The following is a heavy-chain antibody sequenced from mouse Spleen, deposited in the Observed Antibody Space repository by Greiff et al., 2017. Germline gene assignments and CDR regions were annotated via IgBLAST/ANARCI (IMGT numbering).Heavy chain of an antibody. Sequence: EVKVVESGGGLVKLGGSLKLSCAASGFTFSSYAMSWVRQTPEKRLEWVATISSGGGNTYYPDSVKGRFTISRDNAKNTLYLQMSSLKSEDTAMYYCARKEDYDGGGFAYWGQGTLVTVSA. V-gene: IGHV5-9*04. CDR2: ISSGGGNT. CDR3: ARKEDYDGGGFAY. D-gene: IGHD2-4*01. CDR1: GFTFSSYA. J-gene: IGHJ3*01.